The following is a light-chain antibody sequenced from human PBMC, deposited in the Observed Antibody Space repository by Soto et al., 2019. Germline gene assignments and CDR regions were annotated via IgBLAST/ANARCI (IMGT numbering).Light chain of an antibody. J-gene: IGLJ3*02. V-gene: IGLV2-8*01. CDR3: SSYAGSNNWV. CDR2: EVS. CDR1: SSDVGGYNY. Sequence: QSALTQPPSASGSPGQSVTISCTGTSSDVGGYNYVSWYQQHPGKAPKLMIYEVSKRPSGVADRFSGSKSGNTASLTVSGLQVEDEADYYCSSYAGSNNWVFGGGTKLTVL.